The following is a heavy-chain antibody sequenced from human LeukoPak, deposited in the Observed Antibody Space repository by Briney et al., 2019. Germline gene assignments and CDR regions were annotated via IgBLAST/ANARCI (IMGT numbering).Heavy chain of an antibody. CDR3: AREPYSSGWPRSNWFDP. Sequence: ASVKASCKASGYTFTGYYMHWVRQAPGQGLEWMGWINPNSGGTNYAQKFQGRVTMTRDTSISTAYMELSRLRSDDTAVYYCAREPYSSGWPRSNWFDPWGQGTLVTVSS. D-gene: IGHD6-19*01. J-gene: IGHJ5*02. CDR1: GYTFTGYY. V-gene: IGHV1-2*02. CDR2: INPNSGGT.